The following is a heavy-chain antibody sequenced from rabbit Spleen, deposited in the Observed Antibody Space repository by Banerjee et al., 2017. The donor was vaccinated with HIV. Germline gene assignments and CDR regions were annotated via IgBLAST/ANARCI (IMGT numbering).Heavy chain of an antibody. D-gene: IGHD4-1*01. CDR2: IVPIFGFT. Sequence: QLVESGGGLVQPGGSLKISCKASGFDFSSYYMSWVRQAPGKGLEWIGYIVPIFGFTFYANWVNGRFTISSHNAQNTLYLQLNSLTAADTATYFCARDLDGVIGWNFGWWGQGTLVTVS. V-gene: IGHV1S7*01. CDR3: ARDLDGVIGWNFGW. J-gene: IGHJ6*01. CDR1: GFDFSSYY.